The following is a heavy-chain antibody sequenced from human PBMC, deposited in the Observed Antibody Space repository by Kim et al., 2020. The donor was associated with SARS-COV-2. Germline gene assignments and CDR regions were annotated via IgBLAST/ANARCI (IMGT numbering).Heavy chain of an antibody. CDR2: SYT. Sequence: SYTNNADSVKGRFTSSRDNAKNSLYLQMNSLRAEDTAVYYCARASREVDFWGQGTPVTVSS. CDR3: ARASREVDF. J-gene: IGHJ4*02. V-gene: IGHV3-11*05.